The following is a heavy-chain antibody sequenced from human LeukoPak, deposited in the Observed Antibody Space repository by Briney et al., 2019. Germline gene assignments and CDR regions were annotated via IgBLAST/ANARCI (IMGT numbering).Heavy chain of an antibody. Sequence: GGSLRLSCAASGFIFHNYAMSWVRQAPGRGLEWVSVISGSGRNTYYGDSVKGRFTISRDNSKNTLDLQLSSLRAEDTAVYYCARDVGYGDPNWFDPWGQGTLATVSS. CDR2: ISGSGRNT. V-gene: IGHV3-23*01. CDR1: GFIFHNYA. J-gene: IGHJ5*02. D-gene: IGHD4-17*01. CDR3: ARDVGYGDPNWFDP.